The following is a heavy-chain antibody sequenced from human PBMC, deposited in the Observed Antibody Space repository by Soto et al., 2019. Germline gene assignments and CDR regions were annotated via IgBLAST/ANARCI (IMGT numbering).Heavy chain of an antibody. CDR3: IKGNKGFYWSDMEV. J-gene: IGHJ6*03. D-gene: IGHD2-15*01. CDR2: ISAGGGAT. CDR1: GFPFNTYA. Sequence: GSLRLSCAASGFPFNTYAMSWVRQAPGKGLEWVSAISAGGGATFYADSVKGRFTFSRDDSKNTLYLQMNSLRVEDTGVYLCIKGNKGFYWSDMEVWGKGTTVNVSS. V-gene: IGHV3-23*01.